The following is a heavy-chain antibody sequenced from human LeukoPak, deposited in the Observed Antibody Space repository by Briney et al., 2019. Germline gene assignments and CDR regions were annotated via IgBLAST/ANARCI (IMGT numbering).Heavy chain of an antibody. D-gene: IGHD6-13*01. CDR1: GFTVSSNY. V-gene: IGHV3-53*01. CDR3: AREGSSSWTEYFQH. Sequence: GGSLRLSCAASGFTVSSNYMSWVRQAPGKGLEWVSVIYSGGSTYYADSVKGRFTISRDNSKNTLYLQMNSLRAEDTAVYYCAREGSSSWTEYFQHWGQGTLVTVSS. CDR2: IYSGGST. J-gene: IGHJ1*01.